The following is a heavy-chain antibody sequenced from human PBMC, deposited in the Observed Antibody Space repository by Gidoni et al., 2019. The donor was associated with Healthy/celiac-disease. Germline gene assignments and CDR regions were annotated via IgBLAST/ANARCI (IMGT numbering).Heavy chain of an antibody. CDR1: GFTSSSDA. V-gene: IGHV3-30-3*01. J-gene: IGHJ4*02. D-gene: IGHD5-18*01. Sequence: QGQLVESGGGVVQPGRSLRLSCAASGFTSSSDAMHWVRPAPGKGLEWVAVISYDGSNKYYADSVKGRFTISRDNSKNTLYLQMNSLRAEDTAVYYCARSGYSSPYYFDYWGQGTLVTVSS. CDR2: ISYDGSNK. CDR3: ARSGYSSPYYFDY.